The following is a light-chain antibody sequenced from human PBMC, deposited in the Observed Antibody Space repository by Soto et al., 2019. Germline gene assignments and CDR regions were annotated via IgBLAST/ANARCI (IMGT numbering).Light chain of an antibody. Sequence: IQLTQSPSSLSASVADRVTITCRASQGISTYLARYQQIPEKAPQLLIYAVSALRSGVSSRFSGSGFGTDFTLTISSLQPEDVATYYWQRLNGRFTFGAGTKVDI. V-gene: IGKV1-9*01. CDR3: QRLNGRFT. CDR2: AVS. CDR1: QGISTY. J-gene: IGKJ3*01.